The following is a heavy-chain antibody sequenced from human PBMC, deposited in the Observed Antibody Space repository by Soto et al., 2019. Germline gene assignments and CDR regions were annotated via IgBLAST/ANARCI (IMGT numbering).Heavy chain of an antibody. J-gene: IGHJ4*02. D-gene: IGHD6-6*01. Sequence: QVQLQESGPGLVKPSETLSLTCTVSGCSISSYYWNWIRQPPGKGLAWIGYIYNIGNTNYNPSLRSRVTISVDTSKNQFSLKLTSVTAADTAVYYCAAPPRYWGQGTLVTVSS. CDR1: GCSISSYY. CDR2: IYNIGNT. V-gene: IGHV4-59*01. CDR3: AAPPRY.